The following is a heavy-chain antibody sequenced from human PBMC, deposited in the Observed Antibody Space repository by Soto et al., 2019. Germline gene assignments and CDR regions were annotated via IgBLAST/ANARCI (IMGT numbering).Heavy chain of an antibody. CDR1: GGSISSGGYY. CDR2: IYYSGST. D-gene: IGHD3-22*01. CDR3: ARDPRSGYDSSGYYYTGAFDS. J-gene: IGHJ3*02. Sequence: PSETLSLTCTVSGGSISSGGYYWSWIRQHPGKGLEWIGYIYYSGSTYYNPSLKSRVTISVDTSKNQFSLKLSSVTAADTAVYYCARDPRSGYDSSGYYYTGAFDSWGQGTMVTFSS. V-gene: IGHV4-31*03.